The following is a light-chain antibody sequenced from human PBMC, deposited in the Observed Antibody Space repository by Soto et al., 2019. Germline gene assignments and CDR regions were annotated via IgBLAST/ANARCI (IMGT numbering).Light chain of an antibody. CDR2: DAS. V-gene: IGKV1-33*01. J-gene: IGKJ4*01. CDR3: QHYQTLPLT. CDR1: QYISNY. Sequence: DIQMTQSPSSLSASVGDRVTISCQASQYISNYLNWYQQKPGKAPKLLIHDASNLETGVPSRLNGTGSGTDFTFTINSLQPGDTATDDCQHYQTLPLTFDGGTKVEVK.